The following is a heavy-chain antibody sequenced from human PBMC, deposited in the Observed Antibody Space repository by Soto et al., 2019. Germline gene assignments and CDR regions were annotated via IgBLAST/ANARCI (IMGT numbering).Heavy chain of an antibody. J-gene: IGHJ4*02. CDR1: GFSLSTSGVG. CDR3: AREYSSPFDY. Sequence: SGPTLVNPTQTLTLTCTFSGFSLSTSGVGVGWIRQPPGKALEWLARIDWDDDKYYSTSLKTRLTISKDTSKNQVVLTMTNMDPVDTATYYCAREYSSPFDYWGQGTLVTVSS. CDR2: IDWDDDK. D-gene: IGHD6-6*01. V-gene: IGHV2-70*11.